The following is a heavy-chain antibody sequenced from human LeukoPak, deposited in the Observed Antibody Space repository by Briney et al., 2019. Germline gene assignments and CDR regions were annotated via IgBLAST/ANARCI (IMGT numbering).Heavy chain of an antibody. V-gene: IGHV1-18*01. CDR1: GYTFSDYG. CDR3: ARENQQLNAFDI. Sequence: SVKVSCNASGYTFSDYGITWVRHAPGQGPEWMGWTASNGNTNYAQKLQGRVTMTTDTSTSTAYMELRSLRSDDTAVYYCARENQQLNAFDIWGQGTMVTVSS. D-gene: IGHD6-13*01. CDR2: TASNGNT. J-gene: IGHJ3*02.